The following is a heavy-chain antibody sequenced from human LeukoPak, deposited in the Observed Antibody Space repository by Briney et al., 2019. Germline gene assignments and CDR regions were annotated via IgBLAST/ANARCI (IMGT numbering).Heavy chain of an antibody. J-gene: IGHJ4*02. CDR3: AKSLSATAWGFGY. V-gene: IGHV3-30-3*02. D-gene: IGHD2-2*01. CDR1: GFTFSSYP. CDR2: ISSDGSNK. Sequence: GRSLRLSCAASGFTFSSYPMHWVRQAPGEGLEWVAIISSDGSNKYYADSVKGRFTISRDNSKNTMFLQMNSLRAEDTAVYYCAKSLSATAWGFGYWGQGTLVTVSS.